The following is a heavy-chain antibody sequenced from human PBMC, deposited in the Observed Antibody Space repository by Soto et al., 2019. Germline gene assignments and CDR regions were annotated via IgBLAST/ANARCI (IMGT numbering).Heavy chain of an antibody. D-gene: IGHD1-20*01. J-gene: IGHJ2*01. CDR2: VNPKRGDA. Sequence: QVVLVQSGAEVKKPGASVEVSCKASGYKFTDYYIHWVLQAPGQGPEWMGWVNPKRGDAVYAQKFQGWVTMTRDTATTTAYLEVNRLKSDDTAVYYCARDPGIPGRYWYFDLWGRGTLVTVSS. CDR3: ARDPGIPGRYWYFDL. CDR1: GYKFTDYY. V-gene: IGHV1-2*04.